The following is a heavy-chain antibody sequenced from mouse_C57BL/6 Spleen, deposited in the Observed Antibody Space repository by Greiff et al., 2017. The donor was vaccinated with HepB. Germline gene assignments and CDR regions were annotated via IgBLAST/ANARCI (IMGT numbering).Heavy chain of an antibody. J-gene: IGHJ2*01. CDR1: GYAFTNYL. CDR3: ARCHYYGSTPYYFDY. Sequence: QVHVKQSGAELVRPGTSVKVSCKASGYAFTNYLIEWVKQRPGQGLEWIGVINPGSGGTNYNEKFKGKATLTADKSSSTAYMQLSSLTSEDSAVYFCARCHYYGSTPYYFDYWGQGTTLTVSS. CDR2: INPGSGGT. V-gene: IGHV1-54*01. D-gene: IGHD1-1*01.